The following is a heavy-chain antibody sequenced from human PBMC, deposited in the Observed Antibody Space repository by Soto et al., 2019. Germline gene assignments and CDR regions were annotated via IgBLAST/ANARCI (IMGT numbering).Heavy chain of an antibody. V-gene: IGHV1-69*01. Sequence: QVQLVQSGAEVKKPGSSVKVSCKASGGTFRNYGISWVRQAPGQGLEWVGGIIPIFGTAKYAQKFQGRVTITADESTTTAYLELRSLRSEDTAVYYCARDGPLFESNSNYSLYWGQGTLVTVSS. J-gene: IGHJ4*02. CDR2: IIPIFGTA. CDR1: GGTFRNYG. CDR3: ARDGPLFESNSNYSLY. D-gene: IGHD4-4*01.